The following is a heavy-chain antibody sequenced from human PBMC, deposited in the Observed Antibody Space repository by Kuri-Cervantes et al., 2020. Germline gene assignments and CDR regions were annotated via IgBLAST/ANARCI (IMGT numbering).Heavy chain of an antibody. Sequence: SQTLSLTCAVYGGSFSGYYWSWIRQPPGKGLEWIGYISYDGRTNFNPSLRSRVTVSVDTSKNQFSLKLTFMTAADTAVYYCARGSYSGSYLNWFDSWGQGTLVTVSS. D-gene: IGHD1-26*01. CDR3: ARGSYSGSYLNWFDS. CDR1: GGSFSGYY. CDR2: ISYDGRT. V-gene: IGHV4-59*01. J-gene: IGHJ5*01.